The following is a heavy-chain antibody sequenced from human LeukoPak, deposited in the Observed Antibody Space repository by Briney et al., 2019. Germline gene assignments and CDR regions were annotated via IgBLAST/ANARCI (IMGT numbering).Heavy chain of an antibody. CDR2: INQDGSEK. J-gene: IGHJ4*02. D-gene: IGHD5-24*01. CDR1: GLTFRSFW. Sequence: QPGGSLRLSCAVSGLTFRSFWMSWVRQAPGKGLEWVANINQDGSEKYFVDSEKGRFTISRDNSKNSLHLQMNTLRAEDTALYYCARERDGRFFDYWGQGTLVTVSS. CDR3: ARERDGRFFDY. V-gene: IGHV3-7*01.